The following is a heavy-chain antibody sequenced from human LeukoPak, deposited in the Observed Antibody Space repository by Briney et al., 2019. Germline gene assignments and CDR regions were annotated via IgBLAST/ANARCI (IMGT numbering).Heavy chain of an antibody. V-gene: IGHV3-64*02. Sequence: GGSLRLSCAASGFTFSSYVMHWIRQAPGKALDYVSAMSGNGDRTYYADSVKGRFTISRDNSKDTVYLQMGSLRVADMAVYYCARGGLSFGDSATNYFDDWGQGTLVTVSS. D-gene: IGHD3-10*01. CDR1: GFTFSSYV. CDR2: MSGNGDRT. J-gene: IGHJ4*02. CDR3: ARGGLSFGDSATNYFDD.